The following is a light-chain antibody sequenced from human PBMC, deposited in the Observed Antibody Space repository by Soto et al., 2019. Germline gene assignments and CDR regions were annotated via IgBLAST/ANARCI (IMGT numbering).Light chain of an antibody. V-gene: IGKV1-39*01. CDR3: QQSYSTLPLT. CDR2: AAS. J-gene: IGKJ4*01. CDR1: QSISSY. Sequence: DIQMTQSPYSLSASVGDRVTITCRASQSISSYLNWYQQKPGKAPKLLIYAASSLQSGVPSRFSGSGSGTDFTLTISSLQPEDFATYYCQQSYSTLPLTFVGGNKVEIK.